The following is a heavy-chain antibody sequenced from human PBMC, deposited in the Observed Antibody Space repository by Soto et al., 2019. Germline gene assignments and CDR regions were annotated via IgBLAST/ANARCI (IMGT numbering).Heavy chain of an antibody. Sequence: SETLSLTCTVSGGSISSSSYYWGWIRQPPGKVLEWIGSIYYSGSTYYNPSLKSRVTVSVDTSKNQFSLKLSSVTAADTAVYYCARLPFDYYYMDVWGKGTTVTVSS. CDR1: GGSISSSSYY. CDR2: IYYSGST. V-gene: IGHV4-39*01. CDR3: ARLPFDYYYMDV. D-gene: IGHD3-16*01. J-gene: IGHJ6*03.